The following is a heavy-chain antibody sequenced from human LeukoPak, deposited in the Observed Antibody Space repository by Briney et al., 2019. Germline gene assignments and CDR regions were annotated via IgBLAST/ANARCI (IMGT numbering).Heavy chain of an antibody. J-gene: IGHJ4*02. Sequence: GWSLRLSCAASGFTFSTYWMSWVRQARGKGLEWLANNRGDGGEKYYVDSVKGRFTISRDTAKTSLYLQMNSLRAEATAGYYCCGTTGGTPGVVWGQGVLVTVSS. CDR2: NRGDGGEK. V-gene: IGHV3-7*01. CDR3: CGTTGGTPGVV. CDR1: GFTFSTYW. D-gene: IGHD4-11*01.